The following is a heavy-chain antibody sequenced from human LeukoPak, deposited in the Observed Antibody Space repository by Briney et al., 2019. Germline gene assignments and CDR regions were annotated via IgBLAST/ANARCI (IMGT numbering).Heavy chain of an antibody. CDR3: ARGKGAYPAHYYYYYYMDV. J-gene: IGHJ6*03. V-gene: IGHV3-23*01. Sequence: GGSLRLSCAASGFTFSSYAMSWVRQAPGKGLEWVSAISGSGGSTYYADSVKGRFTIPRDNAKNTLYLQMNSLRAEDTAVYYCARGKGAYPAHYYYYYYMDVWGKGTTVTISS. CDR1: GFTFSSYA. D-gene: IGHD3-16*01. CDR2: ISGSGGST.